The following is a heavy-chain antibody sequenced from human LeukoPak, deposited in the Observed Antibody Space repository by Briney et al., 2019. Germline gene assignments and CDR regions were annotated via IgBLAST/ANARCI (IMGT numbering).Heavy chain of an antibody. CDR2: IEGDGTGT. Sequence: GGSLRLSCAASGFTFSDNWMHWVRQAPGKGLVWVSRIEGDGTGTVYADSVKGRFTISRVNAKNTLYLQMNSLRAEDMAVYYCTRDYYYRMDVWGKGTTVTVSS. J-gene: IGHJ6*04. CDR1: GFTFSDNW. CDR3: TRDYYYRMDV. V-gene: IGHV3-74*01.